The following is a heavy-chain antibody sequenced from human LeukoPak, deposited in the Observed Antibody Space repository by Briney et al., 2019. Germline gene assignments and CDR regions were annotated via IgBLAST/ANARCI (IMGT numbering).Heavy chain of an antibody. J-gene: IGHJ5*02. D-gene: IGHD3-10*01. V-gene: IGHV1-24*01. CDR1: GYTLTELS. CDR3: ATEGITMVREPHWFDP. CDR2: FDPEDGET. Sequence: VSVKVSCKVSGYTLTELSMHWVRQAPGKGLEWMGGFDPEDGETIYAQKFQGRVTMTEDTSTDTAYMELSSLRSEDTAVYYCATEGITMVREPHWFDPWGQGTLVTVSS.